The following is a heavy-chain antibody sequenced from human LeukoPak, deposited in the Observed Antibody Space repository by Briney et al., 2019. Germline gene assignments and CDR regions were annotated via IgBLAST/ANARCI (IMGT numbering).Heavy chain of an antibody. CDR3: ARDRRVTETYYYYGMDV. V-gene: IGHV3-33*01. Sequence: GGSLRLSCAASGFTFSSYGMHWVRQAPGKGLEWVALIWYDGTNKYYADSVKGRFTISRDNSKNTLYLQMNSLRAEDTAVYYCARDRRVTETYYYYGMDVWGQGTTVTVSS. CDR1: GFTFSSYG. J-gene: IGHJ6*02. D-gene: IGHD5-18*01. CDR2: IWYDGTNK.